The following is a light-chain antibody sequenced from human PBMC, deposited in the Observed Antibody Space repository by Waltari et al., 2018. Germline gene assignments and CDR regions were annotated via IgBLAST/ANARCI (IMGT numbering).Light chain of an antibody. Sequence: DIQITQSPSSLSASVGDRVTITCRASQGISSWLAWYQQKPGKDPKLLIYKASSLQSGVPSRFSGSGSGTDFTLTISSLQPEDFATYFCQQYNSAPYSFGQGTKVEIK. CDR3: QQYNSAPYS. CDR1: QGISSW. V-gene: IGKV1-12*01. J-gene: IGKJ2*03. CDR2: KAS.